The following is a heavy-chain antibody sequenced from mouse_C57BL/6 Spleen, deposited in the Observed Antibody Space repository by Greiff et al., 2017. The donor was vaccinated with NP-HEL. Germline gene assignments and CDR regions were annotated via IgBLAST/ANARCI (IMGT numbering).Heavy chain of an antibody. V-gene: IGHV1-26*01. CDR1: GYTFTDYY. CDR3: ARGGLLPFYAMDY. CDR2: INPNNGGT. D-gene: IGHD1-1*01. J-gene: IGHJ4*01. Sequence: EVQLQQSGPELVKPGASVKISCKASGYTFTDYYMNWVKQSHGKSLEWIGDINPNNGGTSYNQKFKGKATLTVDKSSSTAYMELRSLTSEDSAVYYCARGGLLPFYAMDYWGQGTSVTVSS.